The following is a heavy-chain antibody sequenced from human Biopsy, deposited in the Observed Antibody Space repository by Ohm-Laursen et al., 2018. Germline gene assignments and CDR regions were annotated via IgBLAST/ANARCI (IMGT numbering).Heavy chain of an antibody. CDR1: GFTVSDNH. D-gene: IGHD3-3*01. Sequence: GSLRLSCSAPGFTVSDNHISWIRQDPGKGLQWVSLIYSDGNTYYADSVKGRFTISRDIPRNTLYLQMNSLRAEDTAVYYCARGPGKLWSGYYTWGQGSLVSVSS. V-gene: IGHV3-53*01. J-gene: IGHJ5*02. CDR3: ARGPGKLWSGYYT. CDR2: IYSDGNT.